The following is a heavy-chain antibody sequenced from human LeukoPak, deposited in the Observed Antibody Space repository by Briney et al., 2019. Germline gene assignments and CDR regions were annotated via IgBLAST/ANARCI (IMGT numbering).Heavy chain of an antibody. CDR2: INVGNANI. Sequence: ASVKVSCKASGYTFTSYTMHWVRQAPGQRLEWMGWINVGNANIKYSEKFQGRVTITGDTSASTAYMELSSLRSEDTAVYYCARGFPPEYFDYWGQGTLVTVSS. D-gene: IGHD1-14*01. V-gene: IGHV1-3*01. CDR3: ARGFPPEYFDY. CDR1: GYTFTSYT. J-gene: IGHJ4*02.